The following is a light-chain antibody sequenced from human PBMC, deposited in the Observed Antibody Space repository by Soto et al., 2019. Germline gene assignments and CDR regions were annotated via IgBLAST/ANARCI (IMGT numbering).Light chain of an antibody. CDR1: QSIRSW. J-gene: IGKJ2*01. CDR2: KAS. V-gene: IGKV1-5*03. Sequence: DIQMTQSPSTLSASVGDRVTITCRASQSIRSWLAWYQQKPGTAPKLLMYKASTLESGVPSRFSGIRSGTEFTLTVSSLQPDDFATYYCQQYNDSFPYTFGQGTKLEIK. CDR3: QQYNDSFPYT.